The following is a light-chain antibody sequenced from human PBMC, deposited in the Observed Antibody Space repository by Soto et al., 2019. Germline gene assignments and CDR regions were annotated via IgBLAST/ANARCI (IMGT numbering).Light chain of an antibody. CDR3: QQRKGFT. J-gene: IGKJ3*01. Sequence: EIVLTQSPATLSLSPGERATLSCRASQSISSYLAWYQQKPGQAPRLLIYDASNRATGIPARFSGSGSGTDFTLTISSLEPEDFAVYYCQQRKGFTFGPGTKADIK. V-gene: IGKV3-11*01. CDR1: QSISSY. CDR2: DAS.